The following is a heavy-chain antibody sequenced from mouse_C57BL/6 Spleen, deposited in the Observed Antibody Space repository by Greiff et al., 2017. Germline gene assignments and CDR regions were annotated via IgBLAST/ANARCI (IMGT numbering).Heavy chain of an antibody. D-gene: IGHD2-4*01. Sequence: EVKLVESGGGLVKPGGSLKLSCAASGFTFSDYGMHWVRQAPEKGLEWVAYISSGSSTIYYADTVKGRFTISRDNAKNTLFLQMTSLRSEDTAMYYCARPSVLYYDYYFDYWGQGTTLTVSS. J-gene: IGHJ2*01. CDR2: ISSGSSTI. CDR1: GFTFSDYG. CDR3: ARPSVLYYDYYFDY. V-gene: IGHV5-17*01.